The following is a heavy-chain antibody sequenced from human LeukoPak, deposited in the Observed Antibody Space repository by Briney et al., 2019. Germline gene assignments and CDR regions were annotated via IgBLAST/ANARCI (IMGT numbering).Heavy chain of an antibody. J-gene: IGHJ4*02. Sequence: SETLSLACTVSGVSISSSNSYWGWIRQPPGKGLEWIGSIYYSGNTYYNASLKSQVSISIDTSKNQFSLRLTSVTAADTAVYYCARGWRWLLVWGQGTLVTVSS. CDR1: GVSISSSNSY. CDR2: IYYSGNT. CDR3: ARGWRWLLV. V-gene: IGHV4-39*01. D-gene: IGHD3-22*01.